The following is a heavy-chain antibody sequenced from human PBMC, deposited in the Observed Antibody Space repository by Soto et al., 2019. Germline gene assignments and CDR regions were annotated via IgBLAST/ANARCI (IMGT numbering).Heavy chain of an antibody. CDR3: ATRDTGRVY. Sequence: QVQLQESGPGLVKPSGTLSLTCAVSGVSISSHDWWTWVRQPPGKGLEWIGESHQSGNTNYNSSRESRVTNSLDKSKTPFSLQLSSVTVADTAVYYCATRDTGRVYWGQGTLVTVSS. CDR1: GVSISSHDW. J-gene: IGHJ4*02. CDR2: SHQSGNT. V-gene: IGHV4-4*02. D-gene: IGHD5-18*01.